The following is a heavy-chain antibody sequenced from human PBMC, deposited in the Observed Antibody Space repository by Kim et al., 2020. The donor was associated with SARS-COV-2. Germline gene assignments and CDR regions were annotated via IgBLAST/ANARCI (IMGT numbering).Heavy chain of an antibody. D-gene: IGHD5-12*01. CDR2: IYGTDEK. CDR1: GFSLSGVGVG. CDR3: THDSPGLYGLDV. V-gene: IGHV2-5*01. J-gene: IGHJ6*02. Sequence: SGPTLVNPRHTLTLTCTFSGFSLSGVGVGVAWVRQPPGQAPEWLALIYGTDEKRNNPALKSRLTIIKDSSKNQVVLTMTNMDPVDTATYFCTHDSPGLYGLDVGGQGTTVTVSS.